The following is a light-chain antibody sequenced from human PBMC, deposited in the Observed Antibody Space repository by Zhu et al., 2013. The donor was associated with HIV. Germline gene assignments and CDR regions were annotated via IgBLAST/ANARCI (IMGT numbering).Light chain of an antibody. J-gene: IGKJ4*01. V-gene: IGKV3-20*01. CDR3: QQYDTSPVT. CDR2: GAS. Sequence: EIVLTQSPGTLSLSPGETGTLSCRASQSVDSSHLAWYQQKPGLAPSLLIFGASSRATGIPDRFSGSGSGTDFTLTISRLEPEDFAVYYCQQYDTSPVTFGGGTKVEIK. CDR1: QSVDSSH.